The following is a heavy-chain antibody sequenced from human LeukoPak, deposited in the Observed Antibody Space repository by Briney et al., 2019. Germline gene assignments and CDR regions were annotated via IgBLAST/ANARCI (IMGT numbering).Heavy chain of an antibody. V-gene: IGHV1-18*01. D-gene: IGHD3-9*01. CDR2: ISAYNGNT. J-gene: IGHJ5*02. CDR3: AREYILTGFAVNWFDP. CDR1: GYTFTSYG. Sequence: ASVKVSCKASGYTFTSYGISWVRQAPGQGLEWMGWISAYNGNTNYAQKLQGRVTMTTDTSTSTAYMELRSLRSDDTAVYYCAREYILTGFAVNWFDPWGQGTLVTVSP.